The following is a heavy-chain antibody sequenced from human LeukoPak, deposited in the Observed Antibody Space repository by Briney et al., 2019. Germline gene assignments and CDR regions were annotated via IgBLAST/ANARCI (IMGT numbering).Heavy chain of an antibody. CDR2: ISGSGGST. V-gene: IGHV3-23*01. CDR3: AKPKSRAYCGGDCYPFDY. D-gene: IGHD2-21*02. J-gene: IGHJ4*02. CDR1: GFTLSSYA. Sequence: GGSLRLSCAASGFTLSSYAMSWVRQAPGKGLEWVSAISGSGGSTYYADSVKGRFTISRDNSKNTLYLQMNSLRAEDTAVYYCAKPKSRAYCGGDCYPFDYWGQGTLVTVSP.